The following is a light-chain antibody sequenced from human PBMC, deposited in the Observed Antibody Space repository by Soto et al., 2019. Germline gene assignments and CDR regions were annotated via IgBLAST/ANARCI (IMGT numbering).Light chain of an antibody. Sequence: QSLRTQPASVSVSQGQSITISCTGTSSDVGGFRYVSWYQHHPGKAPKLMIYEVSNRPSGVSNRFSGSKSGNTASLIISGLQAEDEADYYCSSYTSGSTPYVFGTGTKVTVL. J-gene: IGLJ1*01. CDR1: SSDVGGFRY. CDR2: EVS. CDR3: SSYTSGSTPYV. V-gene: IGLV2-14*01.